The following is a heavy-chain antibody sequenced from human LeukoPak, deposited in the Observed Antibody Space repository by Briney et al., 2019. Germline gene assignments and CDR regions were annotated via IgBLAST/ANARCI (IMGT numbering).Heavy chain of an antibody. CDR3: ARSKKKFDY. J-gene: IGHJ4*02. CDR1: GYTFTSYY. Sequence: GASVKVSCKASGYTFTSYYMHWVRQAPGQGLEWMGIIDPSDGSTSCAQKFQGRVTMTRDRSTSTVYMELSSLRSEDTAVYYRARSKKKFDYWGQGTLVTVSS. CDR2: IDPSDGST. V-gene: IGHV1-46*01.